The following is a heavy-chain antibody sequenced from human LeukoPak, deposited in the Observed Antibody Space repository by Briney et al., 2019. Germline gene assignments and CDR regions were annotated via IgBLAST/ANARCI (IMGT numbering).Heavy chain of an antibody. J-gene: IGHJ4*02. CDR3: ARVSSRVFDY. D-gene: IGHD3-10*01. CDR1: GDSVSNNNVA. V-gene: IGHV6-1*01. Sequence: SQTLSLTCAISGDSVSNNNVAWIWISPSPSRGLEWLGRTYYRSKWYNDYAISVKSRITINPDTSMNQFSLQLNSVTPDDTAVYYCARVSSRVFDYWGQGTLVTVSS. CDR2: TYYRSKWYN.